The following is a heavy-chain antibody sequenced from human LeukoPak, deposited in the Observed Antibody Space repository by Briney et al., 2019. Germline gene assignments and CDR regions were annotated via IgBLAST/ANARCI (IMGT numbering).Heavy chain of an antibody. CDR1: GYTFTSYG. D-gene: IGHD3-3*01. Sequence: GASVKVTCKASGYTFTSYGISWVRQAPGQGLEWMGWISAYNGNTNYAQKLQGRVTMTTDTYTSTAYMELRSLRSDDTAVYYCAREGYYDFWSGASDSYYYGMDVWGQGTTVTVSS. CDR2: ISAYNGNT. J-gene: IGHJ6*02. CDR3: AREGYYDFWSGASDSYYYGMDV. V-gene: IGHV1-18*01.